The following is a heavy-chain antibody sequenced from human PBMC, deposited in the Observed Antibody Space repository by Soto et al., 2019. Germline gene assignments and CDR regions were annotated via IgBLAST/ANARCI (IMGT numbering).Heavy chain of an antibody. D-gene: IGHD2-8*01. CDR3: AKERDLIVYAIDY. Sequence: QVQLVESGGGVVQPGRSLRLSCAASGFTFSSYGMHWVRQAPGKGLEWVAVISYDGSNKYYADSVKGRFTISRDNSKNTLYLQMNSLRAEDTAVYYCAKERDLIVYAIDYWGQGTLVTVSS. CDR1: GFTFSSYG. J-gene: IGHJ4*02. CDR2: ISYDGSNK. V-gene: IGHV3-30*18.